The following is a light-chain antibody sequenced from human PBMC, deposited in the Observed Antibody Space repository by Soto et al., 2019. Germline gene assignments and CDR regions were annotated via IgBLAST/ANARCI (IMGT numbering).Light chain of an antibody. J-gene: IGKJ1*01. CDR3: LQHNNYPRT. V-gene: IGKV1-17*01. CDR2: AAS. Sequence: DTQMPRSPSSLSASVGDRVTIPCRASQGIGNDLGWYQQKPGKAPKRLIYAASSLQSGVPSRFSGSGSGTEFTLTISCLQPEDFATYYCLQHNNYPRTFGQGTKVEI. CDR1: QGIGND.